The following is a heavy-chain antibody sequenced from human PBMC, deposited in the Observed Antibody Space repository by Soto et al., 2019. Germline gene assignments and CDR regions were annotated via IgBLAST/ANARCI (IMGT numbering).Heavy chain of an antibody. D-gene: IGHD2-8*01. Sequence: PSETLSLTCAVYGGSFSGYYWSWIRQPPGKGLEWIGYIYYSGSTNYNPSLKSRVTISVDRSKNQFSLKLSSVTAADTAVYYCASAPEKVLIQPNFDYWGQGALVTVSS. J-gene: IGHJ4*02. CDR2: IYYSGST. CDR3: ASAPEKVLIQPNFDY. V-gene: IGHV4-59*12. CDR1: GGSFSGYY.